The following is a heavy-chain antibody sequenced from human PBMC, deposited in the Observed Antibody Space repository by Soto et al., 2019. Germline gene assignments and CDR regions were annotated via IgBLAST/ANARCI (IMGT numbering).Heavy chain of an antibody. CDR2: ISSSGGST. V-gene: IGHV3-23*01. CDR1: GFTFSSYA. J-gene: IGHJ4*02. Sequence: GGSLRLSCAASGFTFSSYAMSWVRQAPGEGLEWVSAISSSGGSTYYADSVKGRFTISRDNSKNTLFLQMNSLRAEDTAVYYCAKRPGLAHFDYWGQGTLVTVSS. CDR3: AKRPGLAHFDY. D-gene: IGHD6-25*01.